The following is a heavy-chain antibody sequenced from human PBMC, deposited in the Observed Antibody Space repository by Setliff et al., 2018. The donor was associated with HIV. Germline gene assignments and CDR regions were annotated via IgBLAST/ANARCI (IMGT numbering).Heavy chain of an antibody. J-gene: IGHJ4*02. CDR3: TRDDYCIEH. CDR1: GFTFADFA. D-gene: IGHD4-17*01. CDR2: IRSNDYGGTT. V-gene: IGHV3-49*04. Sequence: LRLSCTTSGFTFADFAVTWVRQAPGKGLEWVSFIRSNDYGGTTEYAASVKGRFTMSRDDSRRIAYLQMNSLKTEDTAVYYCTRDDYCIEHWGQGTLVTVSS.